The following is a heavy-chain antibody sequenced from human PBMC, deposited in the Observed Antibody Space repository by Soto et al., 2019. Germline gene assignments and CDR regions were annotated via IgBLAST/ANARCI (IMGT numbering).Heavy chain of an antibody. CDR1: GDSINSTSYY. D-gene: IGHD6-13*01. J-gene: IGHJ4*02. V-gene: IGHV4-39*01. Sequence: SETLSLTCNVSGDSINSTSYYWGWIRQPPGQGLEWIASIYFSGSTYNNPSLKSRLTVSVDTSKSQFSLKLSSVTAADTALYYRARQRIVAAGTFVDYWGQGSLVTVSS. CDR3: ARQRIVAAGTFVDY. CDR2: IYFSGST.